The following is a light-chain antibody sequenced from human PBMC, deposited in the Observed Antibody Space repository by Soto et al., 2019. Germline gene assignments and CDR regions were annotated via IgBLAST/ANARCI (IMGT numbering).Light chain of an antibody. CDR2: EGS. CDR1: SSDVGSYNL. J-gene: IGLJ1*01. V-gene: IGLV2-23*01. Sequence: QSALTQPASVSGSTGKSITISCTGTSSDVGSYNLVSWYQQHPGKAPKLIISEGSERPSGVSTRFSGSKSGNTASLTISGLQAEDEADYYCCSFARGSSYVFRTGIKVTVL. CDR3: CSFARGSSYV.